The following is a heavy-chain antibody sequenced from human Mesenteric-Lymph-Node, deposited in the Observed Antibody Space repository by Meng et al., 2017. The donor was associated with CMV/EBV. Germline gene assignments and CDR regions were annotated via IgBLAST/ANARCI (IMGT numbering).Heavy chain of an antibody. CDR2: INHSGST. J-gene: IGHJ4*02. CDR1: GSFSGYY. D-gene: IGHD1-26*01. V-gene: IGHV4-34*01. CDR3: ARGRGGFFGSYYGIGFDY. Sequence: GSFSGYYWSWIRQPPGKGLEWIGEINHSGSTNYNPSLKSRVTISVDTSKNQFSLKLSSVIAADTAVYYCARGRGGFFGSYYGIGFDYWGQGTLVTVSS.